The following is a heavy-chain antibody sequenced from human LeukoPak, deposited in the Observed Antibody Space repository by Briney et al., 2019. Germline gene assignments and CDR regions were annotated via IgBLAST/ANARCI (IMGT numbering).Heavy chain of an antibody. CDR3: ARASPHYYDSSGGFDY. D-gene: IGHD3-22*01. J-gene: IGHJ4*02. V-gene: IGHV4-31*03. CDR1: GGSISSGGYY. CDR2: IYYSGST. Sequence: SQTLSLTCTVSGGSISSGGYYWSWIRQHPGKGLEWIGYIYYSGSTYYNPPLKSRVTISVDTSKNQFSLKLSSVTAAGTAVYYCARASPHYYDSSGGFDYWGQGTLVTVSS.